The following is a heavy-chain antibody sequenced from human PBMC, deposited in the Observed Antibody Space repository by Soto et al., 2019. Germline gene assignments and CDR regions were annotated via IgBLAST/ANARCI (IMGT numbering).Heavy chain of an antibody. V-gene: IGHV3-23*01. Sequence: EVQLLESGGGLVQPGGSLRLSCAASGFTFTSYAMSWVRQTPGKGLERVSAISGNGGRTWYEDPVKGRFPMSRDNSKHTRYLQMNVLRAEDTAVYYCAKDLSSTTTSWYGGVDYWGQGTLVTVSS. CDR1: GFTFTSYA. J-gene: IGHJ4*02. CDR3: AKDLSSTTTSWYGGVDY. D-gene: IGHD2-2*01. CDR2: ISGNGGRT.